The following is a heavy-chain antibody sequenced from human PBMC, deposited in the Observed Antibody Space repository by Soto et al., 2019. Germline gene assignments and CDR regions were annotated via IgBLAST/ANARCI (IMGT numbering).Heavy chain of an antibody. J-gene: IGHJ6*02. D-gene: IGHD2-2*01. V-gene: IGHV1-69*06. CDR1: GGTFSSYA. Sequence: SVKVSCKASGGTFSSYAISWVRQAPGQGLEWMGGIIPIFGTANYAQKFQGRVTITADKSTSTAYMELSSLRSEDTAVYYCARAEDIVVVPAANYYGMDVWGQGTTVTVS. CDR3: ARAEDIVVVPAANYYGMDV. CDR2: IIPIFGTA.